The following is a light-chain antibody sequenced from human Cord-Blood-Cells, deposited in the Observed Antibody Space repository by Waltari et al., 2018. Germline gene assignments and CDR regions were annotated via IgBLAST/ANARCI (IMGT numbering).Light chain of an antibody. CDR2: SNN. CDR3: AAWDDSLNVHVV. V-gene: IGLV1-44*01. Sequence: QSVLPQPPSASGTPGQRVTIPCSGSSSNIGSNTVHWYQQLPGTAPKLLIYSNNQRPSGVPDRFSGSKSGTSASLAISGLQSEDEADYYCAAWDDSLNVHVVFGGGTKLTVL. J-gene: IGLJ2*01. CDR1: SSNIGSNT.